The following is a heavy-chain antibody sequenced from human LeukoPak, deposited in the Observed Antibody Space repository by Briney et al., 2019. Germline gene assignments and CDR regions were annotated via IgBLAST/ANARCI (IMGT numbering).Heavy chain of an antibody. V-gene: IGHV4-59*01. D-gene: IGHD2-2*01. CDR2: IYYSGST. J-gene: IGHJ4*02. CDR3: ARDGPYCSSTSCQYYFDY. CDR1: GGSISSYY. Sequence: KPSETLSLTCTVSGGSISSYYWSWIRQPPGKGLEWIGYIYYSGSTNYNPSLKSRVTISVDTSKNQFSLKLSSVTAADTAVYYCARDGPYCSSTSCQYYFDYWGQGTLVTVSS.